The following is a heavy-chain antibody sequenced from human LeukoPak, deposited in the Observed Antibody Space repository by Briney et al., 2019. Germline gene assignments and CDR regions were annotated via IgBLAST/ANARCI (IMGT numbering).Heavy chain of an antibody. CDR3: ARDGPGRSGLDY. J-gene: IGHJ4*02. Sequence: SETLSLTCTVSGGSVGSTSYYWSWIRQPPGKGLEWIGYIYYSGSTNYNPSLKSRVTISVDTSKNQFSLKLSSVTAADTAVYYCARDGPGRSGLDYWGQGTLVTVSS. D-gene: IGHD6-19*01. CDR2: IYYSGST. V-gene: IGHV4-61*01. CDR1: GGSVGSTSYY.